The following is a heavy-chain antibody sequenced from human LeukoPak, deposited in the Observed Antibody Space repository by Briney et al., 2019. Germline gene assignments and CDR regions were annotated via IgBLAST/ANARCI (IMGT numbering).Heavy chain of an antibody. CDR3: ARGEVVVVAATEVYYYGMDV. V-gene: IGHV1-69*13. D-gene: IGHD2-15*01. Sequence: ASVKVSRKASGGTFSSYAISWVRQAPGQGLEWMGGIIPIFGTANYAQKFQGRVTITADESTSTAYMELSSLRSEDTAVYYCARGEVVVVAATEVYYYGMDVWGKGTTVTVSS. CDR2: IIPIFGTA. CDR1: GGTFSSYA. J-gene: IGHJ6*04.